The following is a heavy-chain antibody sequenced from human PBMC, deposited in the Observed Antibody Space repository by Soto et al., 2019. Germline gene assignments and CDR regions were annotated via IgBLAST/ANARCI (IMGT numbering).Heavy chain of an antibody. D-gene: IGHD1-1*01. Sequence: SETLSLTCTVAGGSISGDYWSWIRQPPGKGLEWIGYIYYSGSTNYNPSLKSRVTISVDTSKNQFSLKLSSVTAADTAVYYCARHGIETTTFDYWGQGTLVTVSS. CDR1: GGSISGDY. J-gene: IGHJ4*02. CDR2: IYYSGST. CDR3: ARHGIETTTFDY. V-gene: IGHV4-59*08.